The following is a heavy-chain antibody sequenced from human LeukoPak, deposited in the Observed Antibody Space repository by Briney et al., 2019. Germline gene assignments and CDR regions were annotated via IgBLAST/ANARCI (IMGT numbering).Heavy chain of an antibody. J-gene: IGHJ4*02. CDR1: GYTFTSYD. V-gene: IGHV1-8*01. CDR2: INPNSGNT. CDR3: ARGNIAVAGRLVY. D-gene: IGHD6-19*01. Sequence: ASLKVSCKASGYTFTSYDINWVRQTTRQRLEWMGWINPNSGNTGYAQKFQGRVTMTRNTSISTDNMELSNLRYEDTDSCNCARGNIAVAGRLVYWGQGTLVTVSS.